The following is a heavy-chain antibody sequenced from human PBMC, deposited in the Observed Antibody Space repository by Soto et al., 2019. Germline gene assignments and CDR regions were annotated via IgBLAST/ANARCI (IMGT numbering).Heavy chain of an antibody. D-gene: IGHD2-2*01. Sequence: GGSLRLSCAVSGFTFSTYAMHWVRQAPGKGLEWVAVISYDGSNTYYADSVKGRFTISRDNMLYLQMNSLRAEDTAVYYCARDQGRSITCQLDYWGQGTLVTVSS. V-gene: IGHV3-30-3*01. CDR2: ISYDGSNT. CDR1: GFTFSTYA. CDR3: ARDQGRSITCQLDY. J-gene: IGHJ4*02.